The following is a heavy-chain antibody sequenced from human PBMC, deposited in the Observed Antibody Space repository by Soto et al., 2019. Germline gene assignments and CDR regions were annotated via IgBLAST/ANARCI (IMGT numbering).Heavy chain of an antibody. CDR1: GFTFSSYW. V-gene: IGHV3-74*01. Sequence: EVHLVESGGGLVQPGGSLRLSCAASGFTFSSYWMHWVRQAPGKGLVWVSSISTDASSTSYADPVKGRFTISRDNAKYTLYLQMNSVRAEDTAVYYCARLPNKSPQNWGQGTLVIVSP. CDR2: ISTDASST. J-gene: IGHJ1*01. CDR3: ARLPNKSPQN.